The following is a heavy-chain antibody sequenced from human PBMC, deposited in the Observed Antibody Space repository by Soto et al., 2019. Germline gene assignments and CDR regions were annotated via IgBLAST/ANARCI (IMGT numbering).Heavy chain of an antibody. CDR2: IRQDGNEK. Sequence: PGGSLRLSCAASGFTFSSYWMSWVRQAPGKGLEWVATIRQDGNEKYYVDSVKGRFTISIDNTKNSLFLQMNNLRAEDTAVYNCARESLATMIHFDPWGQGTLVTVSS. V-gene: IGHV3-7*01. J-gene: IGHJ5*02. D-gene: IGHD3-22*01. CDR3: ARESLATMIHFDP. CDR1: GFTFSSYW.